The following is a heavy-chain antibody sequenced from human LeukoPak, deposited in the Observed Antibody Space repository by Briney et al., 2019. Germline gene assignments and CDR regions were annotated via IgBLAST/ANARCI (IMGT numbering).Heavy chain of an antibody. CDR3: ARVLMGLDAFDI. J-gene: IGHJ3*02. Sequence: GRSLRLSCAASGFTFDDYAMHWVRQAPGKGLEWVSGISWNSGSIGYADSVKGRFTISRDNAKNSLYLQMNSLRAEDTALYYCARVLMGLDAFDIWGQGTMVTVSS. V-gene: IGHV3-9*01. CDR1: GFTFDDYA. D-gene: IGHD2-8*01. CDR2: ISWNSGSI.